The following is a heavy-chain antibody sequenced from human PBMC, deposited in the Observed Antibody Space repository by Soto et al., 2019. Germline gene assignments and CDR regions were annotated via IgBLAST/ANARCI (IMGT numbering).Heavy chain of an antibody. D-gene: IGHD4-4*01. J-gene: IGHJ4*02. V-gene: IGHV5-51*01. CDR3: ARGNVRQMYSNYLRKVRQECDY. CDR1: GYSFTSYW. CDR2: IYPGDSDT. Sequence: GESLKISCKGSGYSFTSYWIGWVRQMPGKGLEWMGIIYPGDSDTRYSPSFQGQVTISADKSISTAYLQWSSLKASDTAMYYCARGNVRQMYSNYLRKVRQECDYWGQGTLVTVSS.